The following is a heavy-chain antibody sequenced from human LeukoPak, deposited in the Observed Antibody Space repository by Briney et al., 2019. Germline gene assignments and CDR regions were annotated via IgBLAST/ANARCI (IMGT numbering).Heavy chain of an antibody. J-gene: IGHJ4*02. Sequence: PSETLSLTCSVSGGSISSNSYSWGWIRQPPGKGLEWIGSIYYTGSTYYNPSLKSRVTMSIDTSKNQFSLKLSSVTAADTAVYYCARPNTGFARHFDYWGQGTLVTVSS. CDR2: IYYTGST. CDR3: ARPNTGFARHFDY. CDR1: GGSISSNSYS. V-gene: IGHV4-39*01. D-gene: IGHD3-10*01.